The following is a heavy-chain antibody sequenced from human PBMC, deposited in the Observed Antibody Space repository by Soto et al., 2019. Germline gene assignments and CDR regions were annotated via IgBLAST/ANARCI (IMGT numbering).Heavy chain of an antibody. Sequence: GESLKISCKGSGYSFTSYWIGWVRQMPGKGLEWMGIIYPGDSDTRYSPSFQGQVTISADKSISTAYLQWSSLKASDTAMYYCARGGHTLRMVANWFDPWGQGTLVTVSS. CDR1: GYSFTSYW. V-gene: IGHV5-51*01. J-gene: IGHJ5*02. CDR3: ARGGHTLRMVANWFDP. CDR2: IYPGDSDT. D-gene: IGHD5-12*01.